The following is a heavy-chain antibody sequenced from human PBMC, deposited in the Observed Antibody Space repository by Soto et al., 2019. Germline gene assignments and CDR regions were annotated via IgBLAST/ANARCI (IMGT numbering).Heavy chain of an antibody. J-gene: IGHJ6*02. V-gene: IGHV3-21*01. CDR2: ISSSSSYI. CDR1: GFTFSSYS. D-gene: IGHD3-3*01. Sequence: GSLRLSCAASGFTFSSYSMNWVRQAPGKGLEWVSSISSSSSYIYYADSVKGRFTISRDNAKNSLYLQMNSLRAEDTAVYYCARVARSIFGVVGGMDVWGQGTTVTVSS. CDR3: ARVARSIFGVVGGMDV.